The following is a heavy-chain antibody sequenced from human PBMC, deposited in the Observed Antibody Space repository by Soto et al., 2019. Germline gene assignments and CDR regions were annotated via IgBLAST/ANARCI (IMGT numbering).Heavy chain of an antibody. CDR2: IYPGDSDT. V-gene: IGHV5-51*01. CDR1: GYSFTSYW. CDR3: GRRDGGAINYYDYGMDV. J-gene: IGHJ6*02. Sequence: PGESLKISCKGSGYSFTSYWIGCVRQMPGTGLEWMGIIYPGDSDTRYSPSFQGQVTISADKSISTAYLQWSSLKASDTAMYHCGRRDGGAINYYDYGMDVWRQGTTVTVSS. D-gene: IGHD2-2*02.